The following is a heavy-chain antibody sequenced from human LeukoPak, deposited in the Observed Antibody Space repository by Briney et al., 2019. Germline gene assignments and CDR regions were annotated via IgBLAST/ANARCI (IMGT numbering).Heavy chain of an antibody. CDR2: VYYSGNT. V-gene: IGHV4-39*07. CDR3: ARVSGYGSSYGMDV. D-gene: IGHD3-10*01. Sequence: SETLSLTCAVSGGSISSNSYYWGWIRQPPGKGLEWIGSVYYSGNTYYNPSLKSRVTIPVDTSKNQFSLKLSSVTAADTAVYYCARVSGYGSSYGMDVWGQGTTVTVSS. J-gene: IGHJ6*02. CDR1: GGSISSNSYY.